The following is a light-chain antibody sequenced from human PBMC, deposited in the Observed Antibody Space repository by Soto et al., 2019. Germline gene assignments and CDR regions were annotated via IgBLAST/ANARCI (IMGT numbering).Light chain of an antibody. V-gene: IGLV2-23*01. CDR2: DGS. J-gene: IGLJ2*01. CDR3: CSYAGSSTYVV. Sequence: QSVLTQPASVSGSPGQSITISCTGTSSYVGSYNLVSWYQQHPGKAPKLMIYDGSKRPSGVSNRFSGSKSGNTASLTSSGLQAEDEADYYCCSYAGSSTYVVFGGGTKLTVL. CDR1: SSYVGSYNL.